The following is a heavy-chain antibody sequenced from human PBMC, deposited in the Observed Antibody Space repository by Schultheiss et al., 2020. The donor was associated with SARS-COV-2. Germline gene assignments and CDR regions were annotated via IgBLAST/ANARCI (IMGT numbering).Heavy chain of an antibody. CDR1: GGSISSYY. Sequence: SETLSLTCTVSGGSISSYYWSWIRQPPGKGLEWIGYIYYSGSTNYNPSLKSRVTISVDTSKNQFSLKLSSVTAADTAVYYCARGKVGWFDPWGQGTLVTVSS. V-gene: IGHV4-59*12. D-gene: IGHD1-26*01. J-gene: IGHJ5*02. CDR2: IYYSGST. CDR3: ARGKVGWFDP.